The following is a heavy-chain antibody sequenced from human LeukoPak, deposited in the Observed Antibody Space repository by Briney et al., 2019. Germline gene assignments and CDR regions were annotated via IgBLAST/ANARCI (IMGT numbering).Heavy chain of an antibody. Sequence: PSETLSLTCTVSGGSINNYYWSWIRRPPGRGLEWIGCISYSGGTKYNPSLTSRVTISVDTSKNQFSLQLTSVTAADTAVYYCARAVAGTLVRFDYWGQGTLVTVSS. CDR2: ISYSGGT. J-gene: IGHJ4*02. CDR1: GGSINNYY. CDR3: ARAVAGTLVRFDY. V-gene: IGHV4-59*08. D-gene: IGHD6-19*01.